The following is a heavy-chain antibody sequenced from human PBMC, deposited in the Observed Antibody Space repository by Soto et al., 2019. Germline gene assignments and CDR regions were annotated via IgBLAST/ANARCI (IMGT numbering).Heavy chain of an antibody. CDR3: ARGRYYGVDV. Sequence: GRSLRLSCAASGFTFSSLGMHWVRQAPGKGLVWVSRIHSDGSSTSYADSAKGRFTISRDNAKNTMSLQVNSLRAEDTAVYYCARGRYYGVDVWGQGTTVTVSS. V-gene: IGHV3-74*01. J-gene: IGHJ6*02. CDR1: GFTFSSLG. CDR2: IHSDGSST.